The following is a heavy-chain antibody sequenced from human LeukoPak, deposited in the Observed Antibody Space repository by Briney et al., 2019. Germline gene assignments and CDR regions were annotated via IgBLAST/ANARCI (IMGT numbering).Heavy chain of an antibody. CDR3: ARHPWMDAFDI. V-gene: IGHV4-39*01. CDR1: GGSISNNGYA. D-gene: IGHD1-1*01. CDR2: IYYSGST. Sequence: SETLSLTCTVFGGSISNNGYAWGWIRQLPGKGLEWIGSIYYSGSTYYNPSLKSRVTISVDTSKNQFSLKLSSVTAADTAVYYCARHPWMDAFDIWGQGTMVTVSS. J-gene: IGHJ3*02.